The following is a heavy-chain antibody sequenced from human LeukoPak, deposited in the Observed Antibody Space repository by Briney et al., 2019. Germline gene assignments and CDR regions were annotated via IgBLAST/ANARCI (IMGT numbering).Heavy chain of an antibody. CDR2: INHSGST. J-gene: IGHJ3*02. CDR1: GGSFSGYY. CDR3: ASGGLRYFDWLPPTHAFDI. Sequence: SETLSLTCAVYGGSFSGYYWSWIRQPPGKGLEWIGEINHSGSTNYNPSLKSRVTISVDTSKNQFSLKLSSVTAADTAVYYCASGGLRYFDWLPPTHAFDIWGQGTMVTVSS. V-gene: IGHV4-34*01. D-gene: IGHD3-9*01.